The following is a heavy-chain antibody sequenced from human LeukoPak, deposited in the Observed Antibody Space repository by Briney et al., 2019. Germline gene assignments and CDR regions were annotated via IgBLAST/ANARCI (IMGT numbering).Heavy chain of an antibody. J-gene: IGHJ5*01. CDR2: IHSSGNT. D-gene: IGHD5-18*01. Sequence: PSETLSLTCSVSGGSIRSSSFYWGWIRQPPGKGLEWIGCIHSSGNTNYNPSLKSRVTLSMDTSKNQFSLKMTSPPAADTAVYYCARGMRYSYGLAWFDSWGQGVLVTVSS. V-gene: IGHV4-39*07. CDR1: GGSIRSSSFY. CDR3: ARGMRYSYGLAWFDS.